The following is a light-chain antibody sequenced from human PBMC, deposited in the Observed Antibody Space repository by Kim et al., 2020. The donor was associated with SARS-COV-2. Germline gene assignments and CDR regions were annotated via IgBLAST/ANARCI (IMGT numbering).Light chain of an antibody. CDR1: QGVSNW. CDR3: QRGNGRPPWT. V-gene: IGKV1-12*01. Sequence: IQMTQSPSPVSASVADRVTITCGASQGVSNWLAWYQQKPGKAPNLLMSGASSLQSGVPSRFSGSGSGTDFTLTISSLQPEDFATYYCQRGNGRPPWTFGQGTKVDIK. CDR2: GAS. J-gene: IGKJ1*01.